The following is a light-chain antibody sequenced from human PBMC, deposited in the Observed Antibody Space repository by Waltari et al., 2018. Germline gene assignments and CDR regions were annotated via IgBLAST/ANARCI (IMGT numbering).Light chain of an antibody. V-gene: IGLV2-14*01. CDR3: SSYTTSSAPGV. J-gene: IGLJ1*01. CDR1: YSDIGSYDF. Sequence: QSALTQPASVSGSPGQSITLSCSGTYSDIGSYDFVPCYQQHPGKAPHLIIYEVSNRPSGISNRFSASKSGNTASLTISGLQAEDEADYYCSSYTTSSAPGVFGTGTRVTVL. CDR2: EVS.